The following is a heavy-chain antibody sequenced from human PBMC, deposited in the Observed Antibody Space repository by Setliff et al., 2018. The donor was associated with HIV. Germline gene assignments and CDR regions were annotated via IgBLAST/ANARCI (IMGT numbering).Heavy chain of an antibody. J-gene: IGHJ4*02. CDR3: ARDQGNGRAYNFWSGYYSFDY. CDR1: GYAFTSYA. D-gene: IGHD3-3*01. V-gene: IGHV1-3*01. CDR2: INAGSGDT. Sequence: ASVKVSCKASGYAFTSYAMHWVRQAPGQRLEWMGWINAGSGDTKYSQKFQGRVSITRDTSASTAYMQLSSLTSEDTAVYYCARDQGNGRAYNFWSGYYSFDYWGRGTLVTVSS.